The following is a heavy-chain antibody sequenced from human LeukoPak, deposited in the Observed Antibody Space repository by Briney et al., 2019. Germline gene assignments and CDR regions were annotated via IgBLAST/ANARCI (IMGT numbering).Heavy chain of an antibody. J-gene: IGHJ5*01. D-gene: IGHD2-2*01. CDR2: ISGSGGST. CDR1: GFTFSSYA. CDR3: AKDWGYCSSTSCLPRHNWFDS. V-gene: IGHV3-23*01. Sequence: PGGSLRLSCAASGFTFSSYAMSWVRQAPGKGLEWVSAISGSGGSTYYADSVKGRFTISRDNSKNTLYLQMNSLRAEDTAVYYCAKDWGYCSSTSCLPRHNWFDSWGQGTLVTVSS.